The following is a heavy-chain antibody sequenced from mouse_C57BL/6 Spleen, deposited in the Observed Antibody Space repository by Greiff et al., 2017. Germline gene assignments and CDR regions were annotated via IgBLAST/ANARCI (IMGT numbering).Heavy chain of an antibody. D-gene: IGHD1-1*01. CDR1: GYTFTSYW. Sequence: QVQLQQPGAELVKPGASVKMSCKASGYTFTSYWITWVKQRPGQGLEWIGDIYPGSGSTNYNEKFKSKDTLPVDTSSSTAYMQLSSLTSEDSAVYYCARKDYGSRDLYFEVWGTGTTVTVSS. CDR2: IYPGSGST. J-gene: IGHJ1*03. V-gene: IGHV1-55*01. CDR3: ARKDYGSRDLYFEV.